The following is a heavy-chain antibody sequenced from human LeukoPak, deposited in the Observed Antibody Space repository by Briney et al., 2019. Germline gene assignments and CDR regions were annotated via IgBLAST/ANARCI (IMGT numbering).Heavy chain of an antibody. V-gene: IGHV6-1*01. CDR3: ARGRPFYYGMDV. CDR2: TYYRSRSKWDS. CDR1: GDSVSRKSAA. Sequence: SQTLSLTCAISGDSVSRKSAAWSWIRQSPSRGLEWLGRTYYRSRSKWDSDYAVSMKGRITVNADTSKNQFSLQLTSVTPEDTAVYYCARGRPFYYGMDVWGQGTTVTVSS. J-gene: IGHJ6*02.